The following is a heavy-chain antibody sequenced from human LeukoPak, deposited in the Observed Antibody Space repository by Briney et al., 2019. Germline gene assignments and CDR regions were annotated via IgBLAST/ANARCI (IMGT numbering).Heavy chain of an antibody. CDR3: ARVFGFGYSYYFDY. CDR1: GFTFSSYA. D-gene: IGHD2-15*01. CDR2: ISYDGSNK. Sequence: PGGSLRLSCAASGFTFSSYAMHWVRQAPGKGLERVAVISYDGSNKYYADSVKGRFTISRDNSKNTLYLQMNSLRAEDTAVYYCARVFGFGYSYYFDYWGQGTLVTVSS. J-gene: IGHJ4*02. V-gene: IGHV3-30-3*01.